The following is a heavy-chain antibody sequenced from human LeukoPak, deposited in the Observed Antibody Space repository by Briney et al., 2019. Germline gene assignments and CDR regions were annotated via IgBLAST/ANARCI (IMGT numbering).Heavy chain of an antibody. CDR1: GFTFSTYA. V-gene: IGHV3-23*01. J-gene: IGHJ4*01. Sequence: GGSLRLSCAASGFTFSTYAVTWVRQAPGKGLEWVSTISGGAGKTYYADSVKGRFTISRDNSKNTLYLQMNSLRAEDTAVYYCAKGKTTVTPEDFDDWGHGPLVTVSS. D-gene: IGHD4-17*01. CDR2: ISGGAGKT. CDR3: AKGKTTVTPEDFDD.